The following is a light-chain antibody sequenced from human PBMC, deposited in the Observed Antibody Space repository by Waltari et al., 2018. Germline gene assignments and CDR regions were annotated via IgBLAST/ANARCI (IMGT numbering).Light chain of an antibody. CDR1: QSVSSSY. CDR3: QQYGSSTET. J-gene: IGKJ1*01. CDR2: GAS. V-gene: IGKV3-20*01. Sequence: ELVLTQSPGTLSLSPGERATLSCRASQSVSSSYLAWYQQKPGQDPRLLIYGASSRATGIPDRFSGSGSGTDFTLTISRLEPEDFAVYYCQQYGSSTETFGQGTKVEIK.